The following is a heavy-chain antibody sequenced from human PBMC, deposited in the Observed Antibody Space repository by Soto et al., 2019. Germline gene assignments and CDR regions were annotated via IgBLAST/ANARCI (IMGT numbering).Heavy chain of an antibody. CDR1: GFTFSDYA. CDR2: ISGSACST. J-gene: IGHJ4*02. D-gene: IGHD3-10*01. Sequence: EVQLLESGGGLVQPGGSLRLSCAASGFTFSDYAMSWVRQTPGKGLEWVSAISGSACSTNYADSVKGLFTISRDNSRNTLYLQMKGLRAEDTALYYCAKGGLGDPIEYWGQGTLVTVSS. CDR3: AKGGLGDPIEY. V-gene: IGHV3-23*01.